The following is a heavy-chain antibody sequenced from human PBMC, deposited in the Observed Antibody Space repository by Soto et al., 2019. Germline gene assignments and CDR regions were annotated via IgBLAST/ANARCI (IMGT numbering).Heavy chain of an antibody. CDR3: ARNLGNLRLYDILTGYENYYYGMDV. Sequence: PGESLKISCKGSGYSFTSYWISWVRQMPGKGLEWMGRIDPSDSYTNYSPSFQGHVTISADKSISTAYLQWSSLKASDTAMYYCARNLGNLRLYDILTGYENYYYGMDVWGQGTTVTVSS. D-gene: IGHD3-9*01. CDR2: IDPSDSYT. J-gene: IGHJ6*02. V-gene: IGHV5-10-1*01. CDR1: GYSFTSYW.